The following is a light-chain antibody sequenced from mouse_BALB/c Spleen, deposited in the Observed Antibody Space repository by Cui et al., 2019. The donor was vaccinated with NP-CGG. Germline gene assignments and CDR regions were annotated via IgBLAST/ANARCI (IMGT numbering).Light chain of an antibody. CDR3: ALWYSNHWV. J-gene: IGLJ1*01. CDR1: TGAVTTSNY. Sequence: QAVATQESALTTSPGETVTLTCRSSTGAVTTSNYANWVQEKPDHLFTGLMGGTNNRAPGVPARFSGSLIGDKAALTITGAQTEDEAIYFCALWYSNHWVFGGGTKLTVL. V-gene: IGLV1*01. CDR2: GTN.